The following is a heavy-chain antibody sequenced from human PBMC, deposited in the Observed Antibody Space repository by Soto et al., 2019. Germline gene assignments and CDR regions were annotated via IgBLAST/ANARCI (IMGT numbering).Heavy chain of an antibody. V-gene: IGHV4-30-2*01. J-gene: IGHJ4*02. CDR3: AXGGGYDPFDY. Sequence: QLQLHQSGSGLVKASQTLSLTCTLSGASXTYGGXXWSWIRQPPGKDLEWLGYISHLESTFYNPSFQSRLTLSIDRSKNQFSLKLASMTAADTAVYYXAXGGGYDPFDYWGQGTLVTVAS. CDR1: GASXTYGGXX. D-gene: IGHD5-12*01. CDR2: ISHLEST.